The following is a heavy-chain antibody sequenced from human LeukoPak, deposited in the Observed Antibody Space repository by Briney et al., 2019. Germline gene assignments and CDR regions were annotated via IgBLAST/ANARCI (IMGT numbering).Heavy chain of an antibody. J-gene: IGHJ2*01. D-gene: IGHD5-12*01. CDR3: ARDENGDSDFDL. Sequence: PGGSLRLSCAASGFIFSNYDMNWVRQAPGKGLEWVSFISSGGGTTFYADSVRGRFTISRDDAKNSLYVQMNNLRVEDTAVYYCARDENGDSDFDLWGRGALVTVS. V-gene: IGHV3-48*01. CDR1: GFIFSNYD. CDR2: ISSGGGTT.